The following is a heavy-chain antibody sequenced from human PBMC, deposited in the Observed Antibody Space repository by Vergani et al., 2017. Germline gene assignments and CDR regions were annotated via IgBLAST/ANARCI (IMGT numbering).Heavy chain of an antibody. CDR1: GFTFSSYW. D-gene: IGHD3-3*01. J-gene: IGHJ6*03. CDR2: IKQDGSEK. V-gene: IGHV3-7*01. Sequence: EVQLVESGGGLVQPGGSLRLSCAASGFTFSSYWMSWVRQAPGKGLEWVANIKQDGSEKYYVDSVKGRFTISRDNAKNSLYLQMNSLRAEDTAVYYCARCVGDYDVWSGYFPSYYYYYMDVWGKGTTVTVSS. CDR3: ARCVGDYDVWSGYFPSYYYYYMDV.